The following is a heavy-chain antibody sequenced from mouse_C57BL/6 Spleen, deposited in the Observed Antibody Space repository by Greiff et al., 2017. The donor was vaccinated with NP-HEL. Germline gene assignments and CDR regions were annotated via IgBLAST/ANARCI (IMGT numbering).Heavy chain of an antibody. Sequence: VQLKESGPGLVKPSQSLSLTCSVTGYSITSGYYWNWIRQFPGNKLEWMGYISYDGSNNYNPSLKNRISITRDTSKNQFFLKLNSVTTEDTATYYCASGRLRRYAMDYWGQGTSVTVSS. J-gene: IGHJ4*01. V-gene: IGHV3-6*01. D-gene: IGHD2-4*01. CDR2: ISYDGSN. CDR3: ASGRLRRYAMDY. CDR1: GYSITSGYY.